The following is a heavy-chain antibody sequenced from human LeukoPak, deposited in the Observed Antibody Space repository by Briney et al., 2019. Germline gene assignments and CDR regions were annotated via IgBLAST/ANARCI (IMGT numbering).Heavy chain of an antibody. CDR3: AREYYCSGGSCYGMDV. V-gene: IGHV4-61*01. CDR1: GGSVSSGSYY. CDR2: IYYSGST. J-gene: IGHJ6*02. Sequence: SETLSLTCNVSGGSVSSGSYYWSWIRHPPAMGLEWICHIYYSGSTNFNPSLKSRVTISIDTSKTQFSLKLSSVTAADTAVYYSAREYYCSGGSCYGMDVWGQGTTVTVSS. D-gene: IGHD2-15*01.